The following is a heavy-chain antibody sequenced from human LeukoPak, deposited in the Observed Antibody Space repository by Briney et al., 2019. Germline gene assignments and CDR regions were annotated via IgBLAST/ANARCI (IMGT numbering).Heavy chain of an antibody. CDR2: IYYSGTT. Sequence: SETLSLTCTVSGGSISSSSYYWGWIRQPPGKGLEWIGSIYYSGTTYYNPSLKSRVTISVDSSKNQFSLKLSSVTAADTAVYYCARLVPDRSSWFPCNSDYWGQGTLVTVSS. CDR3: ARLVPDRSSWFPCNSDY. CDR1: GGSISSSSYY. D-gene: IGHD6-13*01. J-gene: IGHJ4*02. V-gene: IGHV4-39*01.